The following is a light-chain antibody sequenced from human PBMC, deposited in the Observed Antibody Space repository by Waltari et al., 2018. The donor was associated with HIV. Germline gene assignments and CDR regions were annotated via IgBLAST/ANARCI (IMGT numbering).Light chain of an antibody. J-gene: IGKJ1*01. V-gene: IGKV3-20*01. CDR3: QQYGGSPRT. CDR1: RSVSSNY. CDR2: GIS. Sequence: EIVLTQSPGTLSLSPGERATLSCRASRSVSSNYLAWYQHKPGQAPRLLIYGISSRATGIPDRCSGSGSGTDFTLTISGLEPEDFALYYCQQYGGSPRTFGQGTRVEIK.